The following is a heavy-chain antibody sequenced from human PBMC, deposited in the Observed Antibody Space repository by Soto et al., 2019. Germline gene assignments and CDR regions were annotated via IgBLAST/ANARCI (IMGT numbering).Heavy chain of an antibody. V-gene: IGHV4-39*01. J-gene: IGHJ4*02. CDR2: IYYSGST. CDR1: GGSISSSSYY. CDR3: ARHPQQYDFWSGYYTGPRFIDY. Sequence: QLQLQESGPGLVKPSETLSLTCTVSGGSISSSSYYWGWIRQPPGKGLEWIGSIYYSGSTYYNPSLKSRVTISVDTSKNQFSLKLSSVTAADTAVYYCARHPQQYDFWSGYYTGPRFIDYWGQGTLVTVSS. D-gene: IGHD3-3*01.